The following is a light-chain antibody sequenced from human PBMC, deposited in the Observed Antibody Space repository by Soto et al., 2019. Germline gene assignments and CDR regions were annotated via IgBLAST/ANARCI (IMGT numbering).Light chain of an antibody. CDR3: QQYGISPLT. Sequence: EIVLTQSPGTLSWSPGERATLSCSASQSVSSSNLAWYQQKPGQAPRLLIYGASSMATGIPDRFSGSGSGTDFTLTSNGLEPEDFAVYYGQQYGISPLTFGGGTKVEIK. CDR1: QSVSSSN. V-gene: IGKV3-20*01. CDR2: GAS. J-gene: IGKJ4*01.